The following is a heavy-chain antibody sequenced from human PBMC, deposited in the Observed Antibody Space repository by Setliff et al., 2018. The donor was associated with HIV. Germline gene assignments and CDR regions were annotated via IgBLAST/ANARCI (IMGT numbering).Heavy chain of an antibody. J-gene: IGHJ4*02. CDR1: GYSFTSNW. CDR3: ARAGSVSYYNAPHY. V-gene: IGHV5-51*01. D-gene: IGHD3-10*01. Sequence: PGESLTISCKGSGYSFTSNWIGWVRQMPGKGLEWMGIIYPGDSDARYSPSFQGQVTISADKSISTAYLQWSSLKASDTAMYYCARAGSVSYYNAPHYWGQGTLVTVSS. CDR2: IYPGDSDA.